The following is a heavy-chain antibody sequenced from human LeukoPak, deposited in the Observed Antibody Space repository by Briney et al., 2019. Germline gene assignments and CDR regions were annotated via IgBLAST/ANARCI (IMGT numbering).Heavy chain of an antibody. J-gene: IGHJ3*02. Sequence: ASVKVSCKASGYTFTGYYMHWVRQAPGQGLEWMGWINPKSGGTNYAQKFQGRVTMTRATSISTAYMELSRLRSDDTAVYYCAREKGYCSSTSCKEDAFDIWGQGTMVTVSS. V-gene: IGHV1-2*02. CDR3: AREKGYCSSTSCKEDAFDI. CDR2: INPKSGGT. D-gene: IGHD2-2*01. CDR1: GYTFTGYY.